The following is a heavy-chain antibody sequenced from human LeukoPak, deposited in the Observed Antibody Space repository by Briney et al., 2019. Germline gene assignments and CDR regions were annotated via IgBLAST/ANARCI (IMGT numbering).Heavy chain of an antibody. CDR1: GGSISSGSYY. Sequence: PSETLSLTCTVSGGSISSGSYYWSWIRQPAGKGLEWIGRIYTSGSTKYNPSLKSRVTISVDTSKNQFSLKPSSVTAADTAVYYCARDIDVLVVNRWYESSGYFDYWGQGTLVTVSS. J-gene: IGHJ4*02. CDR3: ARDIDVLVVNRWYESSGYFDY. V-gene: IGHV4-61*02. D-gene: IGHD3-22*01. CDR2: IYTSGST.